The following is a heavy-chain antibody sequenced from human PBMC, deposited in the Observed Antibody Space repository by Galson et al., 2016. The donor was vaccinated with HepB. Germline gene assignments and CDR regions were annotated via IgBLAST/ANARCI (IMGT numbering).Heavy chain of an antibody. CDR2: IEPHGNSP. D-gene: IGHD5-18*01. J-gene: IGHJ4*02. CDR1: GFTFINHQ. CDR3: ARGNSYGCDY. Sequence: FLRLSCAVSGFTFINHQMHWLRQVPGKGLVWVSRIEPHGNSPIYADSLKGRLSISRDNAKNSLYLQIDRLTVDDTAVYYCARGNSYGCDYWGRGILVTVSS. V-gene: IGHV3-74*01.